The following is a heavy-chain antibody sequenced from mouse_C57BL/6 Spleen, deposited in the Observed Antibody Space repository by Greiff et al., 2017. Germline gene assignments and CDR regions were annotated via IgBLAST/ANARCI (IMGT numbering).Heavy chain of an antibody. V-gene: IGHV1-59*01. D-gene: IGHD1-1*01. CDR3: ARDYYGSSRGYAMDY. CDR1: GYTFTSYW. CDR2: IDPSDSYT. J-gene: IGHJ4*01. Sequence: QVQLKQPGAELVRPGTSVKLSCKASGYTFTSYWMHWVKQRPGQGLEWIGVIDPSDSYTNYNQKFKGKATWTVDTSSSTAYMQLSSLTSEDSAVYYCARDYYGSSRGYAMDYWGQGTSVTVSS.